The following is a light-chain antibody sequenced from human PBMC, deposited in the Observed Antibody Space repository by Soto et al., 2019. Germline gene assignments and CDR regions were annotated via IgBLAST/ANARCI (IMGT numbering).Light chain of an antibody. Sequence: QAVVTQPPSVSEAPRQRVTISCSGSGSNIGNNAVNWYQQLPRKAPKLLIYYDDLVPSGVSDRFSGSKSGTSASLAIRGLQSEDEADYYCAAWDDSLNGPVFGGGTKVTVL. CDR3: AAWDDSLNGPV. V-gene: IGLV1-36*01. J-gene: IGLJ2*01. CDR2: YDD. CDR1: GSNIGNNA.